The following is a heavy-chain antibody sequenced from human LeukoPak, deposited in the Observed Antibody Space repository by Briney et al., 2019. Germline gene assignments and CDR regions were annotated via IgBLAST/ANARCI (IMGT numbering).Heavy chain of an antibody. CDR2: ISSSSSTI. CDR3: AKDDSSSWLPGYFDY. V-gene: IGHV3-48*01. J-gene: IGHJ4*02. CDR1: GFTFSSYS. Sequence: GGSLRLSCAASGFTFSSYSMNWVRQAPGKGLEWVSYISSSSSTIYYADSVKGRFTISRDNAKNSLYLQMNSLRAEDTAVYYCAKDDSSSWLPGYFDYWGQGTLVTVSS. D-gene: IGHD6-13*01.